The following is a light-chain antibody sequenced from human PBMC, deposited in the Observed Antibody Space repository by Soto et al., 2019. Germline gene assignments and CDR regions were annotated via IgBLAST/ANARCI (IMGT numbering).Light chain of an antibody. CDR1: SSDIGGYNY. CDR2: EVS. CDR3: SSYTTSSTQV. J-gene: IGLJ1*01. V-gene: IGLV2-14*01. Sequence: QSALTQPASVSGSPGQSITISCTGGSSDIGGYNYVSWFQQHPGKAPKLMIYEVSNRPSGVSNRFSGSKSGNTASLTISGLQADDEADYYCSSYTTSSTQVFGTGTK.